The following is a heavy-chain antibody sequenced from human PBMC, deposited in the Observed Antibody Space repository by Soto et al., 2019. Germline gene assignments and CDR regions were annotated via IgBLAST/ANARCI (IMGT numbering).Heavy chain of an antibody. J-gene: IGHJ6*02. CDR2: IIPIFGTT. CDR3: ARVEAVAGIYNYHGFDV. V-gene: IGHV1-69*12. D-gene: IGHD6-19*01. CDR1: GGTFSNYA. Sequence: QVQLVQSGAEVMKPGSSVKVSCKASGGTFSNYAISWVRQAPGQGLEWMGGIIPIFGTTYYAQKFQGRVTITADESTTTVYLELISLRSEDTAMYYCARVEAVAGIYNYHGFDVWGQGTAVSVSS.